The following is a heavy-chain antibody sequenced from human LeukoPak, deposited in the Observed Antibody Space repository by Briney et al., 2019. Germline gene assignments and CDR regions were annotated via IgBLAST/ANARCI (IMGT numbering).Heavy chain of an antibody. CDR1: GYVFTSYY. CDR2: INPSGGRT. D-gene: IGHD2-2*01. V-gene: IGHV1-46*01. CDR3: ATDPGETVPAAKGPRGDYCYGMDV. Sequence: ASVKVSCKASGYVFTSYYIHWMRQAPGQGLEWMGKINPSGGRTNYAQKFQGRVTMTEDTSTDTAYMELNSLRSDDTAVYYCATDPGETVPAAKGPRGDYCYGMDVWGQGTTVTVSS. J-gene: IGHJ6*02.